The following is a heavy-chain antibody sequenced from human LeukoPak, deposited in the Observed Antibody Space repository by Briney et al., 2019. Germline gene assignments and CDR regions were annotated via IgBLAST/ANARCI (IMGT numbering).Heavy chain of an antibody. CDR2: IYTSGST. Sequence: PSETLSLTCTVSGGSISSGSYYWSWIRQPAGKGLEWIGRIYTSGSTNYNPSLKSRVTISVGTSKNQFSLKLSSVTAADTAVYYCARDAVNPVSHFFDYWGQGTLVTVSS. D-gene: IGHD2-8*01. V-gene: IGHV4-61*02. J-gene: IGHJ4*02. CDR3: ARDAVNPVSHFFDY. CDR1: GGSISSGSYY.